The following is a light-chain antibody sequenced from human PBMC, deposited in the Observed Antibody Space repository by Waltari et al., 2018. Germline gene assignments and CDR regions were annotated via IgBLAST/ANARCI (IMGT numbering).Light chain of an antibody. CDR3: SSYTSSNWV. CDR1: SSDVGGYNY. Sequence: QSALTQPASVSGSPGQSITISCTGTSSDVGGYNYVSWYQQHPGKAPKLMIYDVSKRPSGVSNRFSGSKSGNTASLTISGRQAEDEADYYCSSYTSSNWVCGGGTKLTVL. V-gene: IGLV2-14*01. CDR2: DVS. J-gene: IGLJ3*02.